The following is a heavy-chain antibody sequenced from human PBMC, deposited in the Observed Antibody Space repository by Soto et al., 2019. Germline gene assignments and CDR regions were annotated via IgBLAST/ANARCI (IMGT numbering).Heavy chain of an antibody. J-gene: IGHJ4*02. Sequence: PSETLSLTCTVSGDSVSSGDNYWTWIRQPPGKGPEWIANVYYSSIINYNPSLKSRVTISVDTSKNHLSLKMISVTTADTAVYYCARGTSWQLPFDYWGQGTLVTVSS. V-gene: IGHV4-61*03. D-gene: IGHD6-13*01. CDR1: GDSVSSGDNY. CDR3: ARGTSWQLPFDY. CDR2: VYYSSII.